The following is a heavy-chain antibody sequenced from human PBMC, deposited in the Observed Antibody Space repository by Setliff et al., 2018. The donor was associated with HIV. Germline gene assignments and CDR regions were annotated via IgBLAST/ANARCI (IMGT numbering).Heavy chain of an antibody. D-gene: IGHD6-19*01. CDR2: INPSGGSA. J-gene: IGHJ4*02. Sequence: ASVKVSCKASGYTFTRNQIHWVRQAPGQGLEWMGIINPSGGSAAYAAKFRGRVTMTSDTSTNTVYMELRSLRSEETAVFYCARDGGDGSGYYYVDYWGQGTLVTVSS. CDR1: GYTFTRNQ. V-gene: IGHV1-46*01. CDR3: ARDGGDGSGYYYVDY.